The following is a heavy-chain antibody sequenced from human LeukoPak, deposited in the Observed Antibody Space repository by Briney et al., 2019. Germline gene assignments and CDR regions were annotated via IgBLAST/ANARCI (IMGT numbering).Heavy chain of an antibody. CDR2: ISYDGINK. D-gene: IGHD2-15*01. V-gene: IGHV3-30-3*02. CDR1: GFTFSNYA. Sequence: PGGSLRLSCAASGFTFSNYAMQWVRQAPGKGLEWVAVISYDGINKYYADSVKGRFTISRDNSKNTLYLQMNSLSAEDTAVYYCAKSGIVVVVAARDYYYGMDVWGQGTTVTVSS. CDR3: AKSGIVVVVAARDYYYGMDV. J-gene: IGHJ6*02.